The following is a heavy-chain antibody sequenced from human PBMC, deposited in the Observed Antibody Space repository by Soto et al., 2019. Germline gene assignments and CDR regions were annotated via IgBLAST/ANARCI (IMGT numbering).Heavy chain of an antibody. CDR2: IYRTGST. D-gene: IGHD1-7*01. J-gene: IGHJ4*02. Sequence: SETLSLTCAVSGGSFTSNNWWTWVRQPPGQGLEWIGEIYRTGSTNYNPSPKSRVTISLDKSENQFSLKVTSLTAADTAVYYCASRDPGTSVDYWGQGTLVTVSS. V-gene: IGHV4-4*02. CDR1: GGSFTSNNW. CDR3: ASRDPGTSVDY.